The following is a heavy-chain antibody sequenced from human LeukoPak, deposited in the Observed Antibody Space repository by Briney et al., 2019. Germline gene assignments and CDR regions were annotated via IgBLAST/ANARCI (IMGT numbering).Heavy chain of an antibody. CDR2: ISGSGGST. J-gene: IGHJ4*02. CDR1: GLTFSSSW. V-gene: IGHV3-23*01. D-gene: IGHD6-13*01. Sequence: GGSLRLSCAVSGLTFSSSWMDWVRQAPGKGLEWVSAISGSGGSTYYADSVKGRFTISRDNSKNTLYLQMNSLRAEDTAVYYCAKLNRYSSSWYSSYWGQGTLVTVSS. CDR3: AKLNRYSSSWYSSY.